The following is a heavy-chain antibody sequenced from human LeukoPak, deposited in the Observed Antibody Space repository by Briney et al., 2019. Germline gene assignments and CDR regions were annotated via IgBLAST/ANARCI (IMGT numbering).Heavy chain of an antibody. CDR1: GYTFTNYG. CDR2: FNPYNGNT. V-gene: IGHV1-18*01. Sequence: ASVKVSCKASGYTFTNYGITWVRQAPGQGLEWMGWFNPYNGNTIYAQKFHVNITMTKDTSTNTAHMELRSLRSDDTAVYYCARSHYYGAGNYVRVYSPDYWGQGTLVTVSS. D-gene: IGHD3-10*01. J-gene: IGHJ4*02. CDR3: ARSHYYGAGNYVRVYSPDY.